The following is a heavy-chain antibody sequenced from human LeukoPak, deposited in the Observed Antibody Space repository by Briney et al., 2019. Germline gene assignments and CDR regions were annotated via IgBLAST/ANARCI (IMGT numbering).Heavy chain of an antibody. V-gene: IGHV4-4*07. J-gene: IGHJ4*02. CDR3: ARDHLLPDY. CDR2: IYATGDT. CDR1: GGSINNFY. Sequence: SQTLSLTCSVPGGSINNFYWTWIRQPAGKGLEWIGRIYATGDTNYNPSLKSRLTLSVDTSKNQFSLKLSSVTAADTAVYYCARDHLLPDYWGQGTLVTVSS.